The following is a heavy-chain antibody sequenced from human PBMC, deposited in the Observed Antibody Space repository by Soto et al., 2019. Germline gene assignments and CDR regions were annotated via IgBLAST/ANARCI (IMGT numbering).Heavy chain of an antibody. CDR1: GYTFTGYY. D-gene: IGHD3-22*01. CDR3: ARDRKSITMIVVADRVGMDV. V-gene: IGHV1-2*04. Sequence: ASVKVSCKASGYTFTGYYMHWVRQAPGQGLEWMGWINPNSGGINYAQKFQGWVTMTRDTSISTAYMELSRLRSDDTAVYYCARDRKSITMIVVADRVGMDVWGQGTTVTVSS. CDR2: INPNSGGI. J-gene: IGHJ6*02.